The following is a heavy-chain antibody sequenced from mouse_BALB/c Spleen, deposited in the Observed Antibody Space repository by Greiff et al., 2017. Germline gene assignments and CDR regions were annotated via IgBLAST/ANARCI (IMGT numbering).Heavy chain of an antibody. CDR3: TRDGNYYYGSSPYWYFDV. CDR1: GFTFSSYT. J-gene: IGHJ1*01. Sequence: EVQLVESGGGLVKPGGSLKLSCAASGFTFSSYTMSWVRQTPEKRLEWVATISSGGSYTYYPDSVKGRFTISRDNAKNTLYLQMSSLKSEDTAMYYCTRDGNYYYGSSPYWYFDVWGAGTTVTVSS. CDR2: ISSGGSYT. D-gene: IGHD1-1*01. V-gene: IGHV5-6-4*01.